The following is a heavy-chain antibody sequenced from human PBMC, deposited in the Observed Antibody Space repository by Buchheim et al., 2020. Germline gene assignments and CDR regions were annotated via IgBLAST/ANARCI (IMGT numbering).Heavy chain of an antibody. Sequence: QVQLVESGGGVVQPGRSLRLSCAASGFTFSSYAMHWVRQAPGKGLEWVAVISYDGSNKYYADPVKGRFTLSRDNSKNTLYLQMNSLRAEDTAVYYCARIRSRADIAAAGAYWGQGTL. CDR2: ISYDGSNK. D-gene: IGHD6-13*01. CDR3: ARIRSRADIAAAGAY. J-gene: IGHJ4*02. CDR1: GFTFSSYA. V-gene: IGHV3-30*04.